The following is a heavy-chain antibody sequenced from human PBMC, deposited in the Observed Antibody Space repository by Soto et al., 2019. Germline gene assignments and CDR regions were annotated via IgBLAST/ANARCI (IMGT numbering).Heavy chain of an antibody. Sequence: QGQLVQSGPEMRKPGASVRVSCEASEYPFIDHEIHWVRQAAGQGPGWMGWLNPMNGETGQAQTFQGRLTMTRDNSINTAYMELYSLTPDDTAIYFCARFKVRGRVYFYGLDLWGQGTAVTVSS. J-gene: IGHJ6*02. CDR3: ARFKVRGRVYFYGLDL. CDR2: LNPMNGET. V-gene: IGHV1-8*01. CDR1: EYPFIDHE. D-gene: IGHD1-26*01.